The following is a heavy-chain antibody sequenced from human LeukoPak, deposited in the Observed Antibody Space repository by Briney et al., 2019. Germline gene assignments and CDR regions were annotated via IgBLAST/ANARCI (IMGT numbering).Heavy chain of an antibody. CDR3: ARVRGGYSVATRSLYY. V-gene: IGHV1-2*02. CDR2: INPNSGGT. D-gene: IGHD5-12*01. Sequence: GASVRVSCKASGYTFTGYYMHWVRQAPGQGLEWMGWINPNSGGTNYAQKFQGRVTMTRDTSISTAYMELSRLRSDDTAVYYCARVRGGYSVATRSLYYWGQGTLVTVSS. J-gene: IGHJ4*02. CDR1: GYTFTGYY.